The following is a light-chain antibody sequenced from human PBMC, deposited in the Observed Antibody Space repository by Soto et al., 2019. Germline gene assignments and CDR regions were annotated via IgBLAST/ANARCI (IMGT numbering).Light chain of an antibody. CDR3: QQYGSSSVYS. J-gene: IGKJ2*03. CDR2: GAS. Sequence: IVLTQSPGTLSLSPGERATLSCRASQTVSNNFLAWYQEKPGRGPRLLIYGASTRATGIPDRFSGSGSGTDFTLTISRLDPEDFAVYYCQQYGSSSVYSFGQGTKLEIK. CDR1: QTVSNNF. V-gene: IGKV3-20*01.